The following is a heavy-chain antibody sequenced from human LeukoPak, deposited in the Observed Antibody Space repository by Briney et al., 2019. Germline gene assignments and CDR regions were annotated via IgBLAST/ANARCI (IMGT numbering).Heavy chain of an antibody. J-gene: IGHJ4*02. Sequence: GGSLRLSCAASGFTFNSYGMHWVRQAPGKGLEWVAVISYDGSNKYYADSVKGRFTISRDNSKNTLYLQMNSLRAEDTAVYYCARSRDIVVVVAATTPDYWGQGTLVTVSS. V-gene: IGHV3-30*03. CDR1: GFTFNSYG. CDR3: ARSRDIVVVVAATTPDY. D-gene: IGHD2-15*01. CDR2: ISYDGSNK.